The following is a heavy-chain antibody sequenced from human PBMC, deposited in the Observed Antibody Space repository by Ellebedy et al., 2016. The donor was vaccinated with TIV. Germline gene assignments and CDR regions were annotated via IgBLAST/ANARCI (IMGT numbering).Heavy chain of an antibody. CDR3: AKIELERRFYYYAMDV. CDR2: ISNTNSYI. CDR1: GSTFSGYT. D-gene: IGHD1-1*01. Sequence: PGGSLRLSCAASGSTFSGYTMNWVRQAPGKGLEWVSSISNTNSYIYYADSAKGRFTISRDNAKNSLYLQMNSLRAEDTAVYFCAKIELERRFYYYAMDVWGQGTTVTVSS. J-gene: IGHJ6*02. V-gene: IGHV3-21*01.